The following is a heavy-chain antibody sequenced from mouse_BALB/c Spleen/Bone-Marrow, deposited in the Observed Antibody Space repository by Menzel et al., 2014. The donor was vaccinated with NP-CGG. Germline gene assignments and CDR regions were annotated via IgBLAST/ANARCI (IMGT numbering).Heavy chain of an antibody. CDR1: GYSFTGYY. CDR3: ARGYGNYDYWHFDV. D-gene: IGHD2-1*01. CDR2: INPYNGAT. V-gene: IGHV1-31*01. Sequence: VQLKESGPELVKPGASVKISCKASGYSFTGYYMHWVKQSHVKSLEWIGRINPYNGATSYNQNFKDKASLTVDKSSSTAYMELHSLTSEDSAVYYCARGYGNYDYWHFDVWGAGTTVTVSS. J-gene: IGHJ1*01.